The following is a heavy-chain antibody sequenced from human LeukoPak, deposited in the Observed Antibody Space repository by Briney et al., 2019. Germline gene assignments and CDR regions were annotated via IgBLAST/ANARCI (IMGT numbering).Heavy chain of an antibody. D-gene: IGHD5-18*01. Sequence: GESLQISCQGSGYRFTSYWIGWVRPMPGKGLEWMGIIYPGDSDTRYSPSFQGQVTISADKSISTAYLQWSSLKASDTAMYYCARLGASYGYDAFDIWGQGTMVTVSS. CDR1: GYRFTSYW. CDR3: ARLGASYGYDAFDI. J-gene: IGHJ3*02. V-gene: IGHV5-51*01. CDR2: IYPGDSDT.